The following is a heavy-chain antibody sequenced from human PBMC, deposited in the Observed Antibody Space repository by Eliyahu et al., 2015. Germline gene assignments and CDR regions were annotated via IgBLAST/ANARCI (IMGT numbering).Heavy chain of an antibody. Sequence: QLQLQESGPGLVKPSETLSLXCTVSGGXISSSSYXXGXIXQPPGKGLXWIGSIYYSXSTYYNPSLKSRVTISVDTSKNQFSLKLSSVTAADTAVYYCARHGPIMITFGSRSVAWFDPWGQGTLVTVSS. J-gene: IGHJ5*02. V-gene: IGHV4-39*01. CDR1: GGXISSSSYX. CDR3: ARHGPIMITFGSRSVAWFDP. CDR2: IYYSXST. D-gene: IGHD3-16*01.